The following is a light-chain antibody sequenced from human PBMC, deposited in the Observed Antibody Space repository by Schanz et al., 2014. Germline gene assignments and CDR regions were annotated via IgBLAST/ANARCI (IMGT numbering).Light chain of an antibody. CDR1: QSVSNN. CDR2: GAS. CDR3: QQYGSSPQT. V-gene: IGKV3-20*01. J-gene: IGKJ1*01. Sequence: EIVLTQSPGTLSLSPGERATLSCRASQSVSNNLAWYQQRPGQAPRLLISGASTRATGVPDRFSGSGSGSDFTLTISRLEPEDFAVYYCQQYGSSPQTFGQGTKVEIK.